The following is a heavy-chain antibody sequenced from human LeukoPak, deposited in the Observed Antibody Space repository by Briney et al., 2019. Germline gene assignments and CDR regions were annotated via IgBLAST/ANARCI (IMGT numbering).Heavy chain of an antibody. CDR3: ARDHSFVVPAARLDY. Sequence: PSETLSLTCAVSGGSISSSNWWSWVRQPPGKGLEWIGEIYHSGSTNYNPSLKSRVTISVDTSKNQFSLKLSSVTAADTAVYYCARDHSFVVPAARLDYWGQGTLVTVSS. CDR2: IYHSGST. V-gene: IGHV4-4*02. J-gene: IGHJ4*02. D-gene: IGHD2-2*01. CDR1: GGSISSSNW.